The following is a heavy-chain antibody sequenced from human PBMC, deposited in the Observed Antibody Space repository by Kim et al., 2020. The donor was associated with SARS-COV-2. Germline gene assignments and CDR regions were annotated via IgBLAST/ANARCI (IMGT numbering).Heavy chain of an antibody. D-gene: IGHD3-3*01. CDR3: ATGITIFGVVIIRTYGMDV. V-gene: IGHV1-24*01. J-gene: IGHJ6*02. CDR1: GYTLTELS. CDR2: FDPEDGET. Sequence: ASVKVSCKVSGYTLTELSMHWVRQAPGKGLEWMGGFDPEDGETIYAQKFQGRVTMTEDTSTDTAYMELSSLRSEDTAVYYCATGITIFGVVIIRTYGMDVWGQGTTVTVSS.